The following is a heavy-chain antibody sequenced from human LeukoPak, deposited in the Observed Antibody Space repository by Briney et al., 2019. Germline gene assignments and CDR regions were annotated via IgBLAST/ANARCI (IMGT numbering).Heavy chain of an antibody. CDR2: IKSKVDGGTT. CDR1: GFTFTNAW. D-gene: IGHD5-12*01. CDR3: TRDREVASPGS. J-gene: IGHJ5*02. V-gene: IGHV3-15*01. Sequence: GGSLRLSCAASGFTFTNAWMSWVRQAPGKGLEWVGRIKSKVDGGTTDYAAAVEGRFTISRDDSENTLSLQMSSLKTDDTAMYYCTRDREVASPGSWGQGTLVTVSS.